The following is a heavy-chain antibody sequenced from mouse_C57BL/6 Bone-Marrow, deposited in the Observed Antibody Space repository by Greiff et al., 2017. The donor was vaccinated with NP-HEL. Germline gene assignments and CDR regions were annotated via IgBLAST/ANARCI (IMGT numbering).Heavy chain of an antibody. V-gene: IGHV1-19*01. J-gene: IGHJ2*01. CDR3: ARDYYGSSYWDY. CDR2: INPYNGGT. Sequence: EVQLQQSGPVLVKPGASVKMSCKASGYTFTDYYMNWVKQSHGKSLEWIGVINPYNGGTSYNQKFKGKATLTVDKSSSTAYMELNSLTSEDSAVYYCARDYYGSSYWDYWGQGTTLTVSS. D-gene: IGHD1-1*01. CDR1: GYTFTDYY.